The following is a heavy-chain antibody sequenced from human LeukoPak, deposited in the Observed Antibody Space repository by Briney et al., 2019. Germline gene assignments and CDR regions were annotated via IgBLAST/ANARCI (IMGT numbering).Heavy chain of an antibody. V-gene: IGHV1-3*01. D-gene: IGHD2-21*02. CDR3: ARDGAYCGGDCYSTFPFFDY. J-gene: IGHJ4*02. Sequence: ASVKVSCKASGYTFTSYAMHRVRQAPGQRLAWMGWINAGNGNTKYSQKFQGRVTITRDTSASTAYMELSSLRSEDTAVYYCARDGAYCGGDCYSTFPFFDYWGQGTLVTVSS. CDR2: INAGNGNT. CDR1: GYTFTSYA.